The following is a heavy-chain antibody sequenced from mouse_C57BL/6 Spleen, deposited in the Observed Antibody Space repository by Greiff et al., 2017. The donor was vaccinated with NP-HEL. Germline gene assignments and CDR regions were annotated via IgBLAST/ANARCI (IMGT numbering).Heavy chain of an antibody. CDR3: AREGDGYWAWFAY. CDR1: GYSITSGYY. J-gene: IGHJ3*01. CDR2: ISYDGST. Sequence: ESGPGLVKPSQSLSLTCSVTGYSITSGYYWNWIRQFPGNKLEWMGYISYDGSTNYNPSLKNRISITRDTSTNQFFLKLNSVTTEDTATYYCAREGDGYWAWFAYWGQGTLVTVSA. V-gene: IGHV3-6*01. D-gene: IGHD2-3*01.